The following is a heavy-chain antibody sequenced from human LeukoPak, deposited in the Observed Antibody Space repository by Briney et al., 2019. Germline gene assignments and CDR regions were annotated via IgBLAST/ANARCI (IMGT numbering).Heavy chain of an antibody. V-gene: IGHV3-30*02. J-gene: IGHJ4*02. Sequence: GGSLRLSCAASGFTFSSYGMHWVRQAPGKGLEWEAFIRYDGSNEYYADSVKGRFTTSRDNSKNTLYLQMNSLRAEDTAVYSCAKDPSSSGWYYFDYWGQGTLVTVSS. D-gene: IGHD6-19*01. CDR3: AKDPSSSGWYYFDY. CDR1: GFTFSSYG. CDR2: IRYDGSNE.